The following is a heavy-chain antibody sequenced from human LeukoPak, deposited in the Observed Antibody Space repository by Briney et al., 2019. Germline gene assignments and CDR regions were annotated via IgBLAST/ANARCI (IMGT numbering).Heavy chain of an antibody. J-gene: IGHJ3*02. CDR2: ISSSGSTI. D-gene: IGHD2-2*01. V-gene: IGHV3-48*03. Sequence: LTGGSLRLSCAASGFTFSSYEMNWVRPAPGKGLEWGSYISSSGSTIYYADSVKGRFTISRDNAKNSLYLQMNSLRAEDTAVYYCARTGYCSSTSCYADAFDIWGQGTMVTVSS. CDR3: ARTGYCSSTSCYADAFDI. CDR1: GFTFSSYE.